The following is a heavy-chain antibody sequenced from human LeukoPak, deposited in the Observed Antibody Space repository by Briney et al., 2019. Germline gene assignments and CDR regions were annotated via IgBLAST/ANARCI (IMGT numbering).Heavy chain of an antibody. CDR1: GGSISSSSYY. CDR2: IYTSGST. V-gene: IGHV4-61*02. D-gene: IGHD6-19*01. Sequence: SETLSLTCTVSGGSISSSSYYWSWIRQPAGKGLEWIGRIYTSGSTNYNPSLKSRVTMSVDTSKNQFSLKLGSVTAADTAVYYCAKEIGRYSSGWYEWWFDPWGQGTLVTVSS. CDR3: AKEIGRYSSGWYEWWFDP. J-gene: IGHJ5*02.